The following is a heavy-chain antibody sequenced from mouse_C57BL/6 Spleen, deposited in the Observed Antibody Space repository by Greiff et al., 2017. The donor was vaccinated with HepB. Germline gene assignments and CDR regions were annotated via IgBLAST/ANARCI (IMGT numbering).Heavy chain of an antibody. J-gene: IGHJ3*01. CDR2: ISSGGDYI. V-gene: IGHV5-9-1*02. Sequence: EVQVVESGEGLVKPGGSLKLSCAASGFTFSSYAMSWVRQTPEKRLEWVAYISSGGDYIYYADTVKGRFTISRDNARNTLYLQMSSLKSEDTAMYYCTRGGDYYGNYVWFAYWGQGTLVTVSA. CDR3: TRGGDYYGNYVWFAY. CDR1: GFTFSSYA. D-gene: IGHD2-1*01.